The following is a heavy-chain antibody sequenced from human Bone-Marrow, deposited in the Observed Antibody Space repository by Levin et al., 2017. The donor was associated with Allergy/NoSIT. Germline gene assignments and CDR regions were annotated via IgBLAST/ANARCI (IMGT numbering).Heavy chain of an antibody. J-gene: IGHJ4*02. CDR1: GFTFSSYS. CDR3: ARGGDIVLVPAATDFDY. D-gene: IGHD2-2*01. Sequence: GESLKISCAASGFTFSSYSMNWVRQAPGKGLEWVSSISSSSSYIYYADSVKGRFSISRDNAKNSLSLQMNSLRAEDTAVYYCARGGDIVLVPAATDFDYWGQGTLVTVSS. V-gene: IGHV3-21*01. CDR2: ISSSSSYI.